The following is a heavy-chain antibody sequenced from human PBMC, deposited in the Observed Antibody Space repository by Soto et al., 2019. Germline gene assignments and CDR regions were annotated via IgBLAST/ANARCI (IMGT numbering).Heavy chain of an antibody. CDR3: ARIGGYHGPLDS. CDR2: TYHRGIT. CDR1: GVSISSYF. D-gene: IGHD6-25*01. J-gene: IGHJ4*02. Sequence: LSLTCSVSGVSISSYFWSWIRQAPGGGLEWIGYTYHRGITNYSPSLKSRVAISLDTSENQFSLKVNSVTAADTAVYYCARIGGYHGPLDSWGQGTPVTVSS. V-gene: IGHV4-59*01.